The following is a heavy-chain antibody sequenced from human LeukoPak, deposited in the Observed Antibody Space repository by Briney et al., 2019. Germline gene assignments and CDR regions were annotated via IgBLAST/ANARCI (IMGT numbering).Heavy chain of an antibody. J-gene: IGHJ6*02. D-gene: IGHD3-9*01. Sequence: GGSLRLSCVASGFTFSSYWMHRVRQDPRKGLVWVSRINGDGRNINYADSVRGRFTISRDNVKNTLYLQMNTLRVEDTAVYYCTRDLMDYDVSTGLHHYYMDVWGQGTTVTVSS. CDR2: INGDGRNI. CDR1: GFTFSSYW. CDR3: TRDLMDYDVSTGLHHYYMDV. V-gene: IGHV3-74*01.